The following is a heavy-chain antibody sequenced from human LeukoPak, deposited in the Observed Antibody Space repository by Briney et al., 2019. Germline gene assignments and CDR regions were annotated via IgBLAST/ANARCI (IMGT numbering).Heavy chain of an antibody. D-gene: IGHD2-15*01. J-gene: IGHJ4*02. CDR2: ISGSGGST. CDR1: GFTFSSYA. CDR3: AKGSDSAVRVYDY. Sequence: GGSLRLSCAASGFTFSSYAMSWVRQAPGKGLEWVSAISGSGGSTYYADSVKGRFTISRDNSKNTLFLQMNSLRAEDTAIYYCAKGSDSAVRVYDYWGQGTLVTVSS. V-gene: IGHV3-23*01.